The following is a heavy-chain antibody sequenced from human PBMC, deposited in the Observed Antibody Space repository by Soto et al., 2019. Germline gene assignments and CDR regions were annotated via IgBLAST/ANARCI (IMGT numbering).Heavy chain of an antibody. CDR2: IYYSGST. CDR3: AKTGGYCSSTSCHDY. Sequence: PSETLSLTCTVSGGSISSGDYYWSWIRQPPGKGLEWIGYIYYSGSTYYNPSLKSLVTISVDTSKNQFSLKLSSVTAADTAVYYCAKTGGYCSSTSCHDYWGQGTLVTVSS. J-gene: IGHJ4*02. CDR1: GGSISSGDYY. V-gene: IGHV4-30-4*01. D-gene: IGHD2-2*01.